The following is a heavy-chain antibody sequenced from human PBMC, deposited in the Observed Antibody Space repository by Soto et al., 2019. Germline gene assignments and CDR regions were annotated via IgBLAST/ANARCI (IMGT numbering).Heavy chain of an antibody. V-gene: IGHV2-26*01. CDR1: GFSLSNARMG. CDR2: IFSNDEK. J-gene: IGHJ6*02. CDR3: ARMGYDFWSGPYYYYYGMDV. Sequence: GSGPTLVNPTETLALTCTVSGFSLSNARMGVSWIRQPPGKALEWLAHIFSNDEKSYSTSLKSRLTISKDTSKSQVVLTMTNMDPVDTATYYRARMGYDFWSGPYYYYYGMDVWGQGTTVTVSS. D-gene: IGHD3-3*01.